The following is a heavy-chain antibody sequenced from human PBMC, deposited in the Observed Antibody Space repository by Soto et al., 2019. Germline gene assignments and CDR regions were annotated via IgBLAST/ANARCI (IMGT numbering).Heavy chain of an antibody. CDR2: FSGSGGNI. CDR3: AKDPPWTVGPLAMDV. V-gene: IGHV3-23*01. CDR1: GFTFSTHA. J-gene: IGHJ6*02. D-gene: IGHD2-2*01. Sequence: EVQLLESGGGSVQAGGSLRLSCVASGFTFSTHAMSWVRQVPGKGLEWVSTFSGSGGNIYYGESVKGRFTISRDDPKNTLYLDMNSLRVEDTAVYYCAKDPPWTVGPLAMDVGGQGTTVTVSS.